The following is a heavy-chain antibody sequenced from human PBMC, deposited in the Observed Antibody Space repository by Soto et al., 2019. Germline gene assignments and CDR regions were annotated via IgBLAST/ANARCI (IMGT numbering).Heavy chain of an antibody. Sequence: QVQLQQWGAGLLKPSETLSLTCAVYGGSFSGYYWSWIRQPPGKGLEWIGEINHSGSTNYNPSLKSRVTISVDTSKNQFSLKLSSVTAADTAVYYCASRGVRIAAAGNDYWCQGTLVTVSS. CDR2: INHSGST. CDR1: GGSFSGYY. V-gene: IGHV4-34*01. J-gene: IGHJ4*02. D-gene: IGHD6-13*01. CDR3: ASRGVRIAAAGNDY.